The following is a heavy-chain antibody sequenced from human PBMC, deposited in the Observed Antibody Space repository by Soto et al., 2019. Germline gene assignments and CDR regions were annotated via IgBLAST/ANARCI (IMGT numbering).Heavy chain of an antibody. CDR2: INPDNGNT. J-gene: IGHJ6*02. V-gene: IGHV1-18*04. CDR3: ARVERLGQPRYYYYGMDV. CDR1: GYTFTNYG. Sequence: ASVKVSCKASGYTFTNYGIGWLRQSPGQGLEWMGWINPDNGNTYYGRKVQGRITMTTDTSTTTAYMELRSLRSADTAVYYCARVERLGQPRYYYYGMDVWGQGTTVTVSS. D-gene: IGHD3-16*01.